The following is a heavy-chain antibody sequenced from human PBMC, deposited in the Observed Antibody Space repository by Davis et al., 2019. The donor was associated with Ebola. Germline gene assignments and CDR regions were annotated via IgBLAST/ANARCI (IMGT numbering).Heavy chain of an antibody. CDR3: ARETYDSSVGFYYYYGMDV. J-gene: IGHJ6*02. D-gene: IGHD3-22*01. CDR2: ISSSSSYI. Sequence: PGGSLRLSCAASGFTFSSYSMNWVRQAPGKGLEWVSSISSSSSYIYYADSVKGRFTISRDNAKNSLYLQMNSLRAEDTAVYYCARETYDSSVGFYYYYGMDVWGQGTTVTVSS. CDR1: GFTFSSYS. V-gene: IGHV3-21*01.